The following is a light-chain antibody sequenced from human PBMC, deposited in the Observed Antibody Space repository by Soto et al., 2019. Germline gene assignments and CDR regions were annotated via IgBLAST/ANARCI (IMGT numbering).Light chain of an antibody. V-gene: IGKV1-39*01. Sequence: DIQMTQSPSSLSASVGDRVTITCRASQSISSYLNWYQQKPGKAPKLLIYAASSLQSGVPSRFSGSGSGTEFTLTITSLQPEDFATYYCQQYDMFGPGTKV. CDR1: QSISSY. J-gene: IGKJ1*01. CDR3: QQYDM. CDR2: AAS.